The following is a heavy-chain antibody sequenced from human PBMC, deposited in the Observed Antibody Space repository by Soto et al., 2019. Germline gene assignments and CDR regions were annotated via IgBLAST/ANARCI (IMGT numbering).Heavy chain of an antibody. CDR1: AFTFTSYA. J-gene: IGHJ4*02. CDR2: IGSSGRTT. V-gene: IGHV3-23*01. CDR3: AKSRYSDSSGDFYEY. D-gene: IGHD3-22*01. Sequence: GSLRVFSPASAFTFTSYAMTLVRKAPGKGLAWVSCIGSSGRTTYYADSVKGRFTISRDNSNNALFLQSNSLRAENTAVYYCAKSRYSDSSGDFYEYWGQGTLVTVSS.